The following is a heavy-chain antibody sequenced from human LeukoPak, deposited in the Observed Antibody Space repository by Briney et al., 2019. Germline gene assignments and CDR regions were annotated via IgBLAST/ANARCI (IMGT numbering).Heavy chain of an antibody. V-gene: IGHV1-69*05. CDR2: IIPIFGTA. CDR1: GGTFSSYT. D-gene: IGHD3-22*01. Sequence: SVKVSCKASGGTFSSYTISWVRQAPGQGLEWMGRIIPIFGTANYAQKFQGRVAITTDESTSTAYMELSSLRSEDTAVYYCARAPYYYDSSGYDDYWGQGTLVTVSS. J-gene: IGHJ4*02. CDR3: ARAPYYYDSSGYDDY.